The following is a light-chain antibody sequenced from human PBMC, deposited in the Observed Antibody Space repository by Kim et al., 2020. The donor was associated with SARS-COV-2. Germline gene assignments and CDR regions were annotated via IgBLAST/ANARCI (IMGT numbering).Light chain of an antibody. J-gene: IGLJ2*01. Sequence: SYELTQPPSVSVSPGQTASITCSGDKLGDKYACWYQQKPGQSPVLVIYQDSKRPSGIPERLSGSNSGNTATLTISGTQAMDEADYYCQAWDSSTAVVFGGGTQLTVL. CDR1: KLGDKY. CDR3: QAWDSSTAVV. V-gene: IGLV3-1*01. CDR2: QDS.